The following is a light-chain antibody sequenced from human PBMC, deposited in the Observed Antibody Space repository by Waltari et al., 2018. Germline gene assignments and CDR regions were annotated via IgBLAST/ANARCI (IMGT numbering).Light chain of an antibody. V-gene: IGLV2-23*01. CDR2: EDF. CDR3: CSYVGTNNYHL. Sequence: QSALTQPASVSGSPGQSVTISCTEARSDVGSYSVVSWYQQRPGKAPKILIYEDFKRPSGISNRFAGSKSGNTASLTISGLQAEDEADYYCCSYVGTNNYHLFGGGTKLTVL. CDR1: RSDVGSYSV. J-gene: IGLJ2*01.